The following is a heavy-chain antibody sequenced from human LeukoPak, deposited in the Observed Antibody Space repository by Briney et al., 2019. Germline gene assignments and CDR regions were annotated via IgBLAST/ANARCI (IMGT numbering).Heavy chain of an antibody. V-gene: IGHV6-1*01. J-gene: IGHJ4*02. Sequence: SQTLSLTCAISGDSVSNKNTAWNWIRQSPSRGLEWLGRTYYRSKWHNTYAASVKSRITINPDTSKNQFSLQLNSVTPEDTAVYFCARDDARWEVPFDYWGQGSLVTVSS. CDR2: TYYRSKWHN. CDR3: ARDDARWEVPFDY. CDR1: GDSVSNKNTA. D-gene: IGHD1-26*01.